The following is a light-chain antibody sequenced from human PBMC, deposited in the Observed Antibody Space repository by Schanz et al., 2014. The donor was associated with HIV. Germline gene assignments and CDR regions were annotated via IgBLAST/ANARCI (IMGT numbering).Light chain of an antibody. V-gene: IGLV1-44*01. CDR3: AAWDDRLYGCF. CDR1: SSNIGSNT. J-gene: IGLJ2*01. CDR2: SNN. Sequence: QSVLTQPASASGTPGQRVTISCSGSSSNIGSNTVNWYQQLPGTAPKLLIYSNNQRPSGVPDRFSGSKSGTSASLAISGLQSEDEADYYCAAWDDRLYGCFFGGGTKVTVL.